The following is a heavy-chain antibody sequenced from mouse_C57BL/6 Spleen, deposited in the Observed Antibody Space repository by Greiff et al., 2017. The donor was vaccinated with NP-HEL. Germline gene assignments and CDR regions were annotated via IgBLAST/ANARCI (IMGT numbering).Heavy chain of an antibody. CDR2: IDPSDSYT. J-gene: IGHJ2*01. CDR3: ARRNWDVYFDY. V-gene: IGHV1-69*01. CDR1: GYTFTSYW. D-gene: IGHD4-1*01. Sequence: VQLQQPGAELVMPGASVKLSCTASGYTFTSYWMHWVKQRPGQGLEWIGEIDPSDSYTNYNQKFKGKSTLTVDKSTSTAYMQLSSLTSEDSAVYYCARRNWDVYFDYWGQGTTLTVSS.